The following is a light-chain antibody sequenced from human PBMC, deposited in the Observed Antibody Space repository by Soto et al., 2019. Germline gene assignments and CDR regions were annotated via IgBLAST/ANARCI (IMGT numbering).Light chain of an antibody. CDR2: EVT. CDR1: SSDVGGYNY. V-gene: IGLV2-8*01. CDR3: SSFAGGGNPVL. Sequence: QSALTQPPSASGSLGQSVTISCTGTSSDVGGYNYVSWHQQHPGKAPKVMIYEVTKRPPGVPDRFSGSKSGNTASLTVSGLQVEYYADYYCSSFAGGGNPVLLGGGTKVTVL. J-gene: IGLJ2*01.